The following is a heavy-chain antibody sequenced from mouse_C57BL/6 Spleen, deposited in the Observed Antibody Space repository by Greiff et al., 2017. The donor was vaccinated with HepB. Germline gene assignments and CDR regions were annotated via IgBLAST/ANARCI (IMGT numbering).Heavy chain of an antibody. J-gene: IGHJ4*01. V-gene: IGHV2-2*01. Sequence: QVQLQQSGPGLVQPSQRLSITCTVSGFSLTSYGVHWVRQSPGKGLEWLGVIWSGGSTDYNAAFISRLSISKDNSKSQVFFKMNSLQADDTAIYYCASNYYGSSYLYYYAMDYWGQGTSVTVSS. CDR3: ASNYYGSSYLYYYAMDY. CDR1: GFSLTSYG. CDR2: IWSGGST. D-gene: IGHD1-1*01.